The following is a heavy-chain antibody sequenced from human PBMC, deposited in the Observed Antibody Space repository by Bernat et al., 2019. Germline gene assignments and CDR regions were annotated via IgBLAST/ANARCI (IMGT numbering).Heavy chain of an antibody. J-gene: IGHJ4*02. Sequence: EVQLVDSGGGLVQPGGSLRLSCAASGFTFTSYWMSWVRQAPGKGLEWVATIKPDGSEKSSFDSVKGRFTISRDNAKTSLYLPMNSLRAENTAVYYCATYHPFHYWGQVTLLTVSS. V-gene: IGHV3-7*03. CDR3: ATYHPFHY. D-gene: IGHD1-14*01. CDR2: IKPDGSEK. CDR1: GFTFTSYW.